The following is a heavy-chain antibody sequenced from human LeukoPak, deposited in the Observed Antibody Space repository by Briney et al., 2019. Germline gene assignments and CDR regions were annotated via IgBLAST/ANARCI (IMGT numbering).Heavy chain of an antibody. V-gene: IGHV4-34*01. CDR3: ARLIKITIFGVVIGLDP. J-gene: IGHJ5*02. CDR2: INHSGST. CDR1: GGSFSGYY. Sequence: SETLSLTCAVYGGSFSGYYWSWIRQPPGKGLEWIGEINHSGSTNYNPSLKSPVTISVDTSKNQFSLKLSSVTAADTAAYYCARLIKITIFGVVIGLDPWGQGTLVTVSS. D-gene: IGHD3-3*01.